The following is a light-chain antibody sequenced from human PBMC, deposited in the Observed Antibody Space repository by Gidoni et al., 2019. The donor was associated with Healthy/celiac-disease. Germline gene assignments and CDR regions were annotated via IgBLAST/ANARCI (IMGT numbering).Light chain of an antibody. J-gene: IGKJ4*02. CDR3: QQSYSTPRT. V-gene: IGKV1-39*01. CDR1: QSMSSY. Sequence: TQMTQSLSSLSASVGDRVTITCRACQSMSSYLNWYQQKPGKAPKLLIYAAPSLQSGVPSRFSGSGSGTDFTLTISSLQPEDFATYYCQQSYSTPRTFGRGTKVEIK. CDR2: AAP.